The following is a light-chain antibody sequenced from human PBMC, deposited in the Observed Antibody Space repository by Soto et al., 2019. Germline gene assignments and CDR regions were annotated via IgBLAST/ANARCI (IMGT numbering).Light chain of an antibody. CDR3: QYYGSSPWT. CDR2: SAF. Sequence: EIVLTQSPGTLSLSPGERGTLSCRASQSVSSNYLAWYQQKPGQAPRLLIYSAFSRATGITDRFRGSGSGTDFTLTISRLEPEDFAVYYCQYYGSSPWTFGQGINVDIK. V-gene: IGKV3-20*01. J-gene: IGKJ1*01. CDR1: QSVSSNY.